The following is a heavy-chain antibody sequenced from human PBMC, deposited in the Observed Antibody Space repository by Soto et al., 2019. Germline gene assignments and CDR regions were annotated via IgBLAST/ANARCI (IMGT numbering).Heavy chain of an antibody. J-gene: IGHJ4*02. CDR2: IYYSGST. V-gene: IGHV4-39*01. D-gene: IGHD2-8*01. CDR1: GGFISSSTNY. Sequence: PSETLSLTCTVSGGFISSSTNYWGWIRQPPGKGLESIGTIYYSGSTSYNPSLESRLTISVDTSKNQFSLRLTSVTAADTAMYYCSRVYFVETYRKETFYSFDYWGQGSLVTVSS. CDR3: SRVYFVETYRKETFYSFDY.